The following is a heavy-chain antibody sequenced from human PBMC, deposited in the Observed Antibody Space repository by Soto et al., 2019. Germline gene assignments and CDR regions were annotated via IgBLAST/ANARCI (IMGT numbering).Heavy chain of an antibody. V-gene: IGHV1-3*01. CDR2: INAGNGNT. CDR3: ARSIVVVTAFDY. CDR1: GYTFTSYA. J-gene: IGHJ4*02. D-gene: IGHD2-21*02. Sequence: QVQLVQSGAEVKKPGASVKVSCKASGYTFTSYAMHWVRQAPGQRLEWMGWINAGNGNTKYSQKFQGRVTITRDTSASTAYMELSSLRSEATAVYYCARSIVVVTAFDYWGQGTLVTVSS.